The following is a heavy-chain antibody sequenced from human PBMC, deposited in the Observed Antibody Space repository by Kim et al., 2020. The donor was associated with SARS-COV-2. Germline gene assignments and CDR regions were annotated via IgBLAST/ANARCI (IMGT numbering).Heavy chain of an antibody. V-gene: IGHV3-30*18. CDR1: GFTFSSYG. CDR2: ISYDGSNK. J-gene: IGHJ5*02. CDR3: AKELGYSYGIGFDP. D-gene: IGHD5-18*01. Sequence: GGSLRLSCAASGFTFSSYGMHWVRQAPGKGLEWVAVISYDGSNKYYADSVKGRFTISRDNSKNTLYLQMNSLRAEDTAVYYCAKELGYSYGIGFDPWGQGTLVTVSS.